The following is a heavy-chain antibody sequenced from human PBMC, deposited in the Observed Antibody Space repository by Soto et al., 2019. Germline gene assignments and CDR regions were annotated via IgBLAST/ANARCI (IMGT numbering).Heavy chain of an antibody. CDR2: INPNSGRT. J-gene: IGHJ4*02. CDR3: ARDWGQNSGYI. Sequence: ASVKVSCKASGYSFTAYFIHWVRQAPGQGLEWMGWINPNSGRTKNSPKFQGRVTMTRDTSVTTFYMEVSRLTSDDTAVYYCARDWGQNSGYIWGQGTLVTVSS. CDR1: GYSFTAYF. V-gene: IGHV1-2*02. D-gene: IGHD5-12*01.